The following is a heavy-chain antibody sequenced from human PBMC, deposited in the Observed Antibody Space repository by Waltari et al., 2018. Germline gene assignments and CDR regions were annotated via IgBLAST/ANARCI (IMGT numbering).Heavy chain of an antibody. CDR1: GGTFSSYT. CDR3: ARDSGHIVVVTAPPDDAFDI. V-gene: IGHV1-69*08. Sequence: QVQLVQSGAEVKKPGSSVKVSCKASGGTFSSYTISWVRQAPGQGLGWMGRIIPILGIANYAQKFQGRVTMTRDTSTSTVYMELSSLRSEDTAVYYCARDSGHIVVVTAPPDDAFDIWGQGTMVTVSS. J-gene: IGHJ3*02. D-gene: IGHD2-21*02. CDR2: IIPILGIA.